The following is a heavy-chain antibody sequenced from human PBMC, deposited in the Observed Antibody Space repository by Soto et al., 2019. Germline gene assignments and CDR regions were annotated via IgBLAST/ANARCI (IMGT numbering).Heavy chain of an antibody. CDR1: GYTFTGHY. CDR2: INPDNGDT. J-gene: IGHJ6*02. V-gene: IGHV1-2*02. CDR3: ARERMNGLDV. Sequence: GASVKVSCKASGYTFTGHYMYWVRQAPGQGLEWMGWINPDNGDTNYAQKSQGRVTMTRDTSISTAYMELSRRRSDDTAVFYCARERMNGLDVWGQGTMVTVSS.